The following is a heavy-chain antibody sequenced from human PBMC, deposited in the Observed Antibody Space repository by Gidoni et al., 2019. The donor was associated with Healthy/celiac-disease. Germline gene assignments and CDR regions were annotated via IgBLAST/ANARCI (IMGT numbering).Heavy chain of an antibody. V-gene: IGHV3-66*01. CDR3: ARDRVGYCSSTSCYGLGAYYYYYYMDV. CDR1: GFTVSSNY. CDR2: IYSGGST. Sequence: EVQLVESGGGLVQPGGSLRLSCAASGFTVSSNYMSRVRQAPGKGLEWVSVIYSGGSTYYADSVKGRFTISRDNSKNTLYLQMNSLRAEDTAVYYCARDRVGYCSSTSCYGLGAYYYYYYMDVWGKGTTVTVSS. D-gene: IGHD2-2*01. J-gene: IGHJ6*03.